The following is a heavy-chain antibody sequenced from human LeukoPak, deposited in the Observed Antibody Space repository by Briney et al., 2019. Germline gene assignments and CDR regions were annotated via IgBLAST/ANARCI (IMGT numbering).Heavy chain of an antibody. CDR2: IYYSGST. Sequence: PSETLSLTCTVSGGSISSYYWSWIRQPPGKGLEWIGYIYYSGSTNYNPSLKSRVTISVDTSKNQFSMKLSSVTAADMAVYYCAREHYSSGSYWVYYFDYWGQGTLVAVSS. J-gene: IGHJ4*02. CDR3: AREHYSSGSYWVYYFDY. CDR1: GGSISSYY. V-gene: IGHV4-59*01. D-gene: IGHD3-10*01.